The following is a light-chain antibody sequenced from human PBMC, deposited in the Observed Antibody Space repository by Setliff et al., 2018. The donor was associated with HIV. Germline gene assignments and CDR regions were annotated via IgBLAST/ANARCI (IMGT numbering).Light chain of an antibody. CDR2: QAT. J-gene: IGLJ1*01. Sequence: QSALAQPASVSGSPGQSITISCTGTSNDVGRYDLVSWYQQHPARAPKLIIYQATRRPSGVSNRFSGSKSGNVASLTISGLQAGDEADYYCCSNTGSNTFVFGTGTKV. CDR1: SNDVGRYDL. V-gene: IGLV2-23*01. CDR3: CSNTGSNTFV.